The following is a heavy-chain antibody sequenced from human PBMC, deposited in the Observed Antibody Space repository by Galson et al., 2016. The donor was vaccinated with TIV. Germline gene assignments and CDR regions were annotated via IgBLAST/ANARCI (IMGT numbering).Heavy chain of an antibody. CDR3: ARDGNYRDSSAIFYDAFDI. CDR1: GFTFSAYA. D-gene: IGHD3-22*01. CDR2: IKGDGSQI. V-gene: IGHV3-7*01. Sequence: SLRLSCAASGFTFSAYAMTWVRQGPGKGLEWVANIKGDGSQIHYMDSVKGRFTISRDNAKNSLDLQMNSLRAEDTAVYYCARDGNYRDSSAIFYDAFDIWGQGTTVTVSS. J-gene: IGHJ3*02.